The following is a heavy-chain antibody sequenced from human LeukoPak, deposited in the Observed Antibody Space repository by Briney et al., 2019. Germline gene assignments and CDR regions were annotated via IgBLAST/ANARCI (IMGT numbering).Heavy chain of an antibody. V-gene: IGHV4-39*07. CDR3: ARGLDDIHYYYYYYMDV. CDR1: GGSPCSSSYY. J-gene: IGHJ6*03. D-gene: IGHD3-22*01. Sequence: PGTPSLSCIVSGGSPCSSSYYWGWIRQPPREGLGWIGRIYYGGSTYYNPSLRRRVPISVDTSKNQFSLKLSSVTAADTAVYYCARGLDDIHYYYYYYMDVGGKGTTLTLPS. CDR2: IYYGGST.